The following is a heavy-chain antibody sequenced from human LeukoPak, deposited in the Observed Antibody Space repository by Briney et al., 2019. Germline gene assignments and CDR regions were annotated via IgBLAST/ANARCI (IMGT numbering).Heavy chain of an antibody. J-gene: IGHJ4*02. CDR3: ARRSRRGLGYDSSGYYYVGYFDY. V-gene: IGHV4-34*01. CDR1: GGSFSGYY. D-gene: IGHD3-22*01. Sequence: SETLSLTCAVYGGSFSGYYWSWIRQPPGKGLEWIGEINHSGSTNYNPSLKSRVTISVDTSKNQFSLKLSSVTAADTAVYYSARRSRRGLGYDSSGYYYVGYFDYWGQGTLVTVSS. CDR2: INHSGST.